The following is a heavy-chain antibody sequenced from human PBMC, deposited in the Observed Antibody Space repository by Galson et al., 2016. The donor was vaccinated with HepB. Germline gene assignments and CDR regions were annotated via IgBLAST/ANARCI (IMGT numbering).Heavy chain of an antibody. J-gene: IGHJ3*02. D-gene: IGHD4-17*01. CDR1: ADTFTSFG. CDR3: ARARVGDYDAFDI. Sequence: SVKVSCKASADTFTSFGFNWVRQAPGQGLEWMGWISSYNGNTNYAQNLQGRVTMTTDTSTSTAYMELRSLRSDDTAIYYCARARVGDYDAFDIWGQGTMVTVSS. CDR2: ISSYNGNT. V-gene: IGHV1-18*01.